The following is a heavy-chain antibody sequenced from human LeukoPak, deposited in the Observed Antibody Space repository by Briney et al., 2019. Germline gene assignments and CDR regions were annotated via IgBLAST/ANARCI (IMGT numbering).Heavy chain of an antibody. CDR1: GGSISSYY. J-gene: IGHJ4*02. V-gene: IGHV4-59*12. D-gene: IGHD3-3*01. Sequence: SETLSLTCTVSGGSISSYYWSWIRQPPGKGLEWIGYIYYSGSTNYNPSLKSRVTMSVDTSKNQFSLKLSSVTAADTAVYYCARVGSGVFDYWGQGTLVTVSS. CDR3: ARVGSGVFDY. CDR2: IYYSGST.